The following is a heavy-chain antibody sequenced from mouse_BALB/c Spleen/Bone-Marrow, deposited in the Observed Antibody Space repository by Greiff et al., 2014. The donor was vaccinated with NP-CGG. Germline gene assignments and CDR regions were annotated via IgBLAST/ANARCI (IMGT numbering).Heavy chain of an antibody. CDR1: GFTFSSFG. J-gene: IGHJ2*01. Sequence: EVKLVESGGGLVQPGGSRKLSCAASGFTFSSFGMHWVRQAPEKGLEWVGYINSGSSTIYYADTVKGRFTISRDNPTNTLFLQMTRLRSEDTAMYYCARRYYGSSFAYFDYWGQGTTLTVSS. CDR2: INSGSSTI. V-gene: IGHV5-17*02. CDR3: ARRYYGSSFAYFDY. D-gene: IGHD1-1*01.